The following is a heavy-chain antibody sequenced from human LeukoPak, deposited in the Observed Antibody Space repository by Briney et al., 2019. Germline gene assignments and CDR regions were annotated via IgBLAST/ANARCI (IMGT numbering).Heavy chain of an antibody. CDR2: INHSGST. J-gene: IGHJ4*02. Sequence: SETLSLTCAVYGGSFSGYYWSWIRQPPGKGLEWIGEINHSGSTNYNPPLKSRVTISVDTSKNQFSLKLSSVTAADTAVYYCATHVDIGYYNYFDYWGQGTLVTVSS. CDR3: ATHVDIGYYNYFDY. CDR1: GGSFSGYY. D-gene: IGHD3-3*01. V-gene: IGHV4-34*01.